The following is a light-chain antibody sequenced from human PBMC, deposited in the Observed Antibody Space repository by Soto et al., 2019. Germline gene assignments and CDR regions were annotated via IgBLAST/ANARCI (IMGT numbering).Light chain of an antibody. V-gene: IGKV3-20*01. Sequence: EIVLTQSPGTLSLSPGERATLSCRASQSVSSSYLAWYQQKPGQAPRLLINGSSSRATGIPDGFSGSGSGIDFTLTISRLEPEDFAVYYYQQYDNSPLYFGGGTKVESK. J-gene: IGKJ4*01. CDR2: GSS. CDR3: QQYDNSPLY. CDR1: QSVSSSY.